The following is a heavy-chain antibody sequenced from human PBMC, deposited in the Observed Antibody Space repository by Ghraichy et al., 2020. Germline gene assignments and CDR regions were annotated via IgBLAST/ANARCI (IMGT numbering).Heavy chain of an antibody. CDR2: IYSGGST. D-gene: IGHD2-2*01. J-gene: IGHJ6*02. Sequence: GESLRLSCAASGFTVSSNYMSWVRQAPGKGLEWVSVIYSGGSTYYADSVKGRFTISRDNSKNTLYLQMNSLRAEDTAVYYCARVPFFDIVVVPAAMGGMDVWGQGTTVTVSS. CDR3: ARVPFFDIVVVPAAMGGMDV. V-gene: IGHV3-53*01. CDR1: GFTVSSNY.